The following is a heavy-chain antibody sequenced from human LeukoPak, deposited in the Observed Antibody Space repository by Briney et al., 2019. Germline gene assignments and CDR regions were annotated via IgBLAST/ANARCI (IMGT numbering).Heavy chain of an antibody. J-gene: IGHJ3*02. D-gene: IGHD3-16*01. CDR1: GGSISSGDYY. V-gene: IGHV4-30-4*01. CDR2: IYYSGST. CDR3: ARAHQVGITDAFDI. Sequence: SQTLSLACTVSGGSISSGDYYWSWIRQPPGKGLEWIGYIYYSGSTYYNPSLKSRVTISVDTSKNQFSLKLSSVTAADTAVYYCARAHQVGITDAFDIWGQGTMVTVSS.